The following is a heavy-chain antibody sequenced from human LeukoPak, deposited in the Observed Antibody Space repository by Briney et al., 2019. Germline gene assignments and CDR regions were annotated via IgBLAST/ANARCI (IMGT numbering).Heavy chain of an antibody. D-gene: IGHD1-26*01. CDR3: ARGGSYLSAFDI. V-gene: IGHV3-21*04. Sequence: ETLSLTCAVSGGSVTTYHWTWIRQAPGKGLEWVSSISSSSSYIYYADSVKGRFTISRDNAKNSLYLQMNSLRAEDTAVYYCARGGSYLSAFDIWGQGTMVTVSS. CDR1: GGSVTTYH. CDR2: ISSSSSYI. J-gene: IGHJ3*02.